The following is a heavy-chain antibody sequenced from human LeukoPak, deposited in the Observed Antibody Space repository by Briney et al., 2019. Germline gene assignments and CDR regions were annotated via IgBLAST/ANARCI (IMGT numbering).Heavy chain of an antibody. CDR3: AKGHSYNGYGGGSYFEN. D-gene: IGHD5-12*01. CDR1: GFTFSGYA. CDR2: ISSTGRTI. Sequence: PGGSLRLSCATSGFTFSGYAMNWVRQAPGKGLQWLSYISSTGRTIYYADSVKGRFTISRDSAKNSLYLQMNSLRAEDTAIYYCAKGHSYNGYGGGSYFENWGQGTLVTVSS. J-gene: IGHJ4*02. V-gene: IGHV3-48*04.